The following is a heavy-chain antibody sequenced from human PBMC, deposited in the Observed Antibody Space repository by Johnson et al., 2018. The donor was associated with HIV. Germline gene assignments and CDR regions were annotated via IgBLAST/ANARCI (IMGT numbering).Heavy chain of an antibody. V-gene: IGHV3-33*06. CDR3: AKDPATIAAAEGAFDI. Sequence: QLVESGGGVVQPGRSLRLSCAASGFTFSSYGMHWVRQAPGKGLEWVAVIWYDGSNKYYADSVKGRFTISRDNSKNTLYLQMNSLRAEDTAVYYCAKDPATIAAAEGAFDIWGQGTMVTVSS. D-gene: IGHD6-13*01. CDR1: GFTFSSYG. J-gene: IGHJ3*02. CDR2: IWYDGSNK.